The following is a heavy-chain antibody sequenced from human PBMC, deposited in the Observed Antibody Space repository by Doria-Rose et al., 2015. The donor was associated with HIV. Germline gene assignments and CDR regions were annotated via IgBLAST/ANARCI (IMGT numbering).Heavy chain of an antibody. J-gene: IGHJ4*02. Sequence: GGAFGRYPISWVRQAPGQGLEWMGRIIPVLGTRNYAQKFQGRVTITADESTSTAYIELSNLRSEDTTVYYCATTWSGYYLDYWGQGTMVTVAS. D-gene: IGHD3-3*01. CDR1: GGAFGRYP. CDR3: ATTWSGYYLDY. V-gene: IGHV1-69*11. CDR2: IIPVLGTR.